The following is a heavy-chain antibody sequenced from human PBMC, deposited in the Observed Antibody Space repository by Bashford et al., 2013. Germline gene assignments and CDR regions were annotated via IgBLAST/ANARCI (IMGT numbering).Heavy chain of an antibody. D-gene: IGHD4/OR15-4a*01. CDR3: ARDRGMTMLN. J-gene: IGHJ6*02. CDR2: IIPIFGTA. Sequence: IHWVRQAPGQGLEWMGGIIPIFGTANYAQKFQGRVTITADESTSTAYMELSSLRSEDTAVYYCARDRGMTMLNWGQGTTVTVSS. V-gene: IGHV1-69*01.